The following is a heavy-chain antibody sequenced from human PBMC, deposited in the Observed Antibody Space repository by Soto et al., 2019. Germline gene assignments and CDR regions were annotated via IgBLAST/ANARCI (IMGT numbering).Heavy chain of an antibody. CDR1: GGSFSGYY. CDR3: ARGLRRGYSTSMGY. D-gene: IGHD5-18*01. V-gene: IGHV4-34*01. Sequence: PSETLSLTCAVYGGSFSGYYWSWIRQPPGKGLEWIGEINHSGSTNYNPSLKSRVTISVDTSKNQFSLKLSSVTAADTAVYYCARGLRRGYSTSMGYWGQGTLVTVSS. CDR2: INHSGST. J-gene: IGHJ4*02.